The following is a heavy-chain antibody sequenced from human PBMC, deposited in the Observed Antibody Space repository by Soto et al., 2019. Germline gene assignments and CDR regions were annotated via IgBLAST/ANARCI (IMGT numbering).Heavy chain of an antibody. V-gene: IGHV3-30-3*01. CDR2: ISYDGSNK. J-gene: IGHJ6*02. D-gene: IGHD2-8*01. CDR1: GFTFSSYA. CDR3: ARGMVYAILRIYYYYGMDV. Sequence: VGSLRLSCAASGFTFSSYAMHWVRQAPGKGLEWVAVISYDGSNKYYADSVKGRFTISRDNSKNTLYLQMNSLRAEDTAVYYCARGMVYAILRIYYYYGMDVWGQGTTVTVSS.